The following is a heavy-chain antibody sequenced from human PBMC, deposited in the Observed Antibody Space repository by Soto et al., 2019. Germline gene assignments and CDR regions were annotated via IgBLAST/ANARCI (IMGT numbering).Heavy chain of an antibody. D-gene: IGHD3-22*01. J-gene: IGHJ4*02. CDR2: ISGSGGST. CDR3: AKGGGIRITMIVVVFDY. Sequence: EVQLLESGGGLVQPGGSLRLSCAASGFTFSSYAMSWVRQAPGKGLEWVSAISGSGGSTYYADSVKGRFTISRDNSKNTLHRKMNSLRAEDTAVYYCAKGGGIRITMIVVVFDYWGQGTLVTVSS. V-gene: IGHV3-23*01. CDR1: GFTFSSYA.